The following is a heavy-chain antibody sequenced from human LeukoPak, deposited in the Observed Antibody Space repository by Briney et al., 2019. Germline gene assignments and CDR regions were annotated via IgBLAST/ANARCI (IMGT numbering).Heavy chain of an antibody. J-gene: IGHJ4*02. CDR1: GFTFSNYW. Sequence: GGSLRLSCAASGFTFSNYWMSWVRQAPGKGLEWVANIKQDGSEIYYVDSVKGRFTISRDNAKSSLYLQMNSLRAEDTAVYYCARSTLYRSSTNCYAGEYYFDYWGQGTLVTVSS. CDR2: IKQDGSEI. V-gene: IGHV3-7*01. D-gene: IGHD2-2*01. CDR3: ARSTLYRSSTNCYAGEYYFDY.